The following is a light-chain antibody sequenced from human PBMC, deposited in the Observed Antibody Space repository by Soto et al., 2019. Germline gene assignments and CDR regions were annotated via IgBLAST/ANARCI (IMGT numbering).Light chain of an antibody. CDR1: QSISSW. J-gene: IGKJ2*01. V-gene: IGKV1-5*03. CDR3: ERYNSLYT. Sequence: DIQMTQSPSTLSASVGDRVTITCRASQSISSWLAWYQQKPGKAPKLLLYKASSLETGVPPRFSGSGSGTECALTIISLQPYDLATYYCERYNSLYTFGQGTKREIK. CDR2: KAS.